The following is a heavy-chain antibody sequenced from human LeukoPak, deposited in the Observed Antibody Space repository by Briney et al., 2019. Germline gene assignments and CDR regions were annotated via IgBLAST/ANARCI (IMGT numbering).Heavy chain of an antibody. V-gene: IGHV4-4*09. CDR3: ARHYGGNPDLFDY. D-gene: IGHD4-23*01. Sequence: SETLSLTCTVSGGSISSYYWSWIRQPPGKGLEWIGYIYTSGSTNYNPSLTSRVTISVDTSKNQFSLKLSSVTAADTAVYYCARHYGGNPDLFDYWGQGTLVTVSS. J-gene: IGHJ4*02. CDR2: IYTSGST. CDR1: GGSISSYY.